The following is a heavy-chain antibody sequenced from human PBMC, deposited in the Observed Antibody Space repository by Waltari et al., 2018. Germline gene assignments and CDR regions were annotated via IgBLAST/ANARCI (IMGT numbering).Heavy chain of an antibody. D-gene: IGHD1-7*01. CDR2: IYYSGST. J-gene: IGHJ6*02. CDR1: GGSIRRGDYY. Sequence: QVQLQESGPGLVKPSQTLSLTCTVSGGSIRRGDYYWSWIRQPPGKGLEWIGYIYYSGSTYYNPSLKSRVTISVDTSKNQFSLKLSSVTAADTAVYYCARDRQENWNFRGMDVWGQGTTVTVSS. CDR3: ARDRQENWNFRGMDV. V-gene: IGHV4-30-4*08.